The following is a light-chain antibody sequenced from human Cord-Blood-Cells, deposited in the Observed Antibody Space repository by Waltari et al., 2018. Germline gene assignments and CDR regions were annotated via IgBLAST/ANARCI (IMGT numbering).Light chain of an antibody. J-gene: IGLJ1*01. CDR2: EGS. Sequence: QSALTQPASVSGSPGQSITISCTGTSSDVGSYNLVSWYQQHPVKAPKLLIYEGSKRPSVVSNRFSGSKSGNPASLAIAGLQAEDEADYYCCSYAGSSTYVFGTGTKVTVL. CDR3: CSYAGSSTYV. V-gene: IGLV2-23*01. CDR1: SSDVGSYNL.